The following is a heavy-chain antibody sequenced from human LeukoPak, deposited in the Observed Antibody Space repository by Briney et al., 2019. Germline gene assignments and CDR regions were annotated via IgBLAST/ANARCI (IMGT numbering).Heavy chain of an antibody. J-gene: IGHJ4*02. CDR3: ARERIAARRLDY. CDR2: MNPNSGNT. V-gene: IGHV1-8*01. Sequence: ASVKVSCKASGNTFTGYDINWVRQATGQGLEWMGWMNPNSGNTGYAQKFQGRVTMTRNTSISTAYMELSSLRSEDTAVYYCARERIAARRLDYWGQGTLVTVSS. CDR1: GNTFTGYD. D-gene: IGHD6-6*01.